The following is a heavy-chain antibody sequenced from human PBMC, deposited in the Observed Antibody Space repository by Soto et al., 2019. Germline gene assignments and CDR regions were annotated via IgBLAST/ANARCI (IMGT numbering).Heavy chain of an antibody. J-gene: IGHJ4*02. CDR2: IYHGLSI. CDR3: ARHGGYYFDY. CDR1: SGSFSGYY. Sequence: PSETLSLTCAVYSGSFSGYYWSWIRQPPGKGLEWIGEIYHGLSIVYNPSLKSRVTISGDSSKNQFSLKLSSVTAADTAVYYCARHGGYYFDYWGQRTLVTVSS. V-gene: IGHV4-34*01. D-gene: IGHD3-16*01.